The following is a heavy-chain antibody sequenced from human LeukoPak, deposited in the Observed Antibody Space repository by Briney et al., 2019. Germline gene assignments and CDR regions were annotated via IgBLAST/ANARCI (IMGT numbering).Heavy chain of an antibody. CDR2: ISYDGSNK. Sequence: GGSLRLSCAASGFTFSSYAMHWVRQAPGKGLEWVAVISYDGSNKYYADSVKGRFTISRDNSKNTLYLQMNSLRAEDTAVYYCARGVRGVITWFDPWGQGTLVTVSS. CDR1: GFTFSSYA. D-gene: IGHD3-10*01. CDR3: ARGVRGVITWFDP. J-gene: IGHJ5*02. V-gene: IGHV3-30*04.